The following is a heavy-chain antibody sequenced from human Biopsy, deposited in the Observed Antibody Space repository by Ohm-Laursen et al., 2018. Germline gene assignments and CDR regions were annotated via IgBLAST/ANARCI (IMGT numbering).Heavy chain of an antibody. D-gene: IGHD1-26*01. CDR2: INPNTGAT. CDR3: ARWETTLGRSLDS. CDR1: GYTLTGYA. J-gene: IGHJ4*02. V-gene: IGHV1-2*02. Sequence: ASLKVSCKASGYTLTGYAMHWVRQAPGEGLEWIGLINPNTGATTYAQKFQGRVTMTSDTSKGTAYMELTSLTSDDTAVYFWARWETTLGRSLDSWGQGTLVAVSS.